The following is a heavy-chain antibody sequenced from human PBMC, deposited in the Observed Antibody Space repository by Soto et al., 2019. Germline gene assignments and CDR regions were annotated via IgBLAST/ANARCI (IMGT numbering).Heavy chain of an antibody. CDR1: GGSISSSNYY. Sequence: QLQLQESGPGLVKPSETLSLTCTVSGGSISSSNYYWCWIRQPPGKGLEWIGSIYYSGSTYYNPSLNSRVTKSLDTSKNQFSLKLSSVTAADTAVYYCARLVYDSSGYRPGWGQGTLVTVSS. D-gene: IGHD3-22*01. CDR3: ARLVYDSSGYRPG. J-gene: IGHJ4*02. CDR2: IYYSGST. V-gene: IGHV4-39*01.